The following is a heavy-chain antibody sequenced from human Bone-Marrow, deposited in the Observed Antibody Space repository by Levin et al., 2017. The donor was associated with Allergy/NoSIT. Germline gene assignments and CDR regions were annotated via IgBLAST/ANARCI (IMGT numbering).Heavy chain of an antibody. V-gene: IGHV4-4*02. CDR3: ARVRGGCASTSCYFDP. CDR1: GGSISSSNW. D-gene: IGHD2-2*01. J-gene: IGHJ5*02. Sequence: SETLSLTCAVSGGSISSSNWWNWVRQSPEKGLEWIGETDHSGSTNYNPSLRSRVTISVDKSKNQFSLNLRSVTAADTAVYYCARVRGGCASTSCYFDPWGQGTLVTVSS. CDR2: TDHSGST.